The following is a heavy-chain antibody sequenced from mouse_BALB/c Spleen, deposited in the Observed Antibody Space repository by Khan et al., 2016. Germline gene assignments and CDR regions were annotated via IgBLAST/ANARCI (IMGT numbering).Heavy chain of an antibody. D-gene: IGHD2-4*01. V-gene: IGHV5-4*02. Sequence: EVELVESGGGLVKPGGSLKLSCAASGFTFSDYYMYWVRQTPEKRLEWVATISDDGSYTYYPDSVKGRFTISRDNAKNNLYLPMSSLKSEESAMYYGAREGLRRGFAYWGQGTLVTVSA. J-gene: IGHJ3*01. CDR3: AREGLRRGFAY. CDR1: GFTFSDYY. CDR2: ISDDGSYT.